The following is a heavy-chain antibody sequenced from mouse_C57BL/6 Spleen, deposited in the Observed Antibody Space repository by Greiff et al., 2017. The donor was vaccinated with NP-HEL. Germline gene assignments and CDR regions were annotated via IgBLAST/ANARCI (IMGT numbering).Heavy chain of an antibody. D-gene: IGHD1-1*01. CDR3: ARYYYGSSYVRYVDV. CDR1: GYTFTSYW. Sequence: VQLQQSGAELVKPGASVKMSCKASGYTFTSYWITWVKQRPGQGLEWIGDIYPGSGSTNYNEKFKSKATLTVDTSSSTAYMQLSSLTSEDSAVYYCARYYYGSSYVRYVDVWGTGTTVTVSS. CDR2: IYPGSGST. J-gene: IGHJ1*03. V-gene: IGHV1-55*01.